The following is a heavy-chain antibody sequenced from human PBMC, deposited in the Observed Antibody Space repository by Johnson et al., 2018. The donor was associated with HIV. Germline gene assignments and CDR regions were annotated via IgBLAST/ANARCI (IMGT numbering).Heavy chain of an antibody. Sequence: VQLVESGGGVVQPGRSLRLSCAASGFTFSSYAMSWVRQAPGKGLEWVSYISSSGSTIYYADSVKGRFTISRDNAKNSLYLQMNSLRAEDTAVYYCASGWGIVVSDAFDIWGQGTMVTVS. CDR1: GFTFSSYA. V-gene: IGHV3-48*04. CDR2: ISSSGSTI. D-gene: IGHD6-19*01. J-gene: IGHJ3*02. CDR3: ASGWGIVVSDAFDI.